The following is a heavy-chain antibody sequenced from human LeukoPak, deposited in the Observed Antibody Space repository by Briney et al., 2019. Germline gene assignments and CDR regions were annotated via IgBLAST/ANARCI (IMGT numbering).Heavy chain of an antibody. Sequence: SETLSLTCTVSGGSISTYYWSWIRQPPGKGLEWIGYIYHSGSTKYNPSLKSRVTISVGTSKNQFSLKLSSVTAADTAVYYCARDGYSGNDGLWGRGTLVTVSS. V-gene: IGHV4-59*01. CDR1: GGSISTYY. CDR2: IYHSGST. CDR3: ARDGYSGNDGL. D-gene: IGHD5-12*01. J-gene: IGHJ4*02.